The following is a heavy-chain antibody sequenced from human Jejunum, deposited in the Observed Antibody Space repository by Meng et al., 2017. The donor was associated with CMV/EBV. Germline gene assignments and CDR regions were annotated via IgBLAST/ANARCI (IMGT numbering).Heavy chain of an antibody. CDR3: ARNARGSGY. CDR2: IKQDGSEK. V-gene: IGHV3-7*01. D-gene: IGHD3-10*01. J-gene: IGHJ4*02. Sequence: SCAVSGFTFSTYWMTWVRQAPGKGLEWVANIKQDGSEKYYVDSVKGRFTISRDNAKNSLFLQMNSLRAEDTAMYYCARNARGSGYWGQGTLVTVSS. CDR1: GFTFSTYW.